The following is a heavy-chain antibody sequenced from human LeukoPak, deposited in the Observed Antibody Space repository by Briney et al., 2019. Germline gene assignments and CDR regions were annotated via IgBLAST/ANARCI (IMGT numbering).Heavy chain of an antibody. CDR1: GGSFSGYY. V-gene: IGHV4-34*01. CDR2: INHSGST. Sequence: ASETLSLTCAVYGGSFSGYYWSWIRQPPGRGLEWIGEINHSGSTNYNPSLKGRVTISVDTSKNQFSLKLSSVTAADMAVYYCARSISNWFDPWGQGTLVTVSS. J-gene: IGHJ5*02. D-gene: IGHD6-6*01. CDR3: ARSISNWFDP.